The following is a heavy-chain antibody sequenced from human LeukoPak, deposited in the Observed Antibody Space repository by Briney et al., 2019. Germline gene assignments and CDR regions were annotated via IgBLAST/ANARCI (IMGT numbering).Heavy chain of an antibody. CDR1: GGSISSYY. CDR2: IYYSGST. V-gene: IGHV4-59*01. D-gene: IGHD5-24*01. J-gene: IGHJ3*02. CDR3: ARDSYQGWPDAFDI. Sequence: SETLSLTCTVSGGSISSYYWSWIRQPPGKGLEWIGYIYYSGSTNYNLSLKSRVTISVDTSKNQFSLKLSSVTAADTAVYYCARDSYQGWPDAFDIWGQGTMVTVSS.